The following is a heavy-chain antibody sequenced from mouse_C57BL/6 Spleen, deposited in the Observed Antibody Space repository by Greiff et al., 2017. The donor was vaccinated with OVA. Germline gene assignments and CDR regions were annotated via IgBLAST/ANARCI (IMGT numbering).Heavy chain of an antibody. D-gene: IGHD2-3*01. CDR1: GFTFSDYG. Sequence: EVQLVESGGGLVKPGGSLKLSCAASGFTFSDYGMHWVRQAPEKGLEWVAYISSGSSTIYYADTVKGRFTISRDNAKNPLFLQMTSLRAEDTAMYYCARRDGAYWGQGTLVTVSA. CDR2: ISSGSSTI. V-gene: IGHV5-17*01. J-gene: IGHJ3*01. CDR3: ARRDGAY.